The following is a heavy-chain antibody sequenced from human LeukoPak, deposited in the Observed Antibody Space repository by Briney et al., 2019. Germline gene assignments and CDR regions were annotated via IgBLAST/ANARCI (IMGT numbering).Heavy chain of an antibody. CDR2: ISSSSSYI. Sequence: PGGSLRLSCAASGFTFSSYSMNWVRQAPGKGLEWASSISSSSSYIYYADSVRGRFTISRDNAKNSLYLQMNSLRAEDTAVYYCASSGRAAGDYWGQGTLVTVSS. CDR3: ASSGRAAGDY. CDR1: GFTFSSYS. J-gene: IGHJ4*02. V-gene: IGHV3-21*01. D-gene: IGHD6-13*01.